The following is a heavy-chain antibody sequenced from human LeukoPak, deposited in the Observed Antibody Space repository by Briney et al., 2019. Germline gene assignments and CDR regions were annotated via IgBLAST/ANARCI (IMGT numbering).Heavy chain of an antibody. D-gene: IGHD6-19*01. Sequence: GASVKVSCKASGYTFTGYYMHWGRQAPGKGLEWMGWINPNIGGTNYAQKFQGTVTMTRDTSISTAYMELSRVVSDDTPVYYCARSDSSGLKDYWGEGALVTVSS. J-gene: IGHJ4*02. V-gene: IGHV1-2*02. CDR1: GYTFTGYY. CDR2: INPNIGGT. CDR3: ARSDSSGLKDY.